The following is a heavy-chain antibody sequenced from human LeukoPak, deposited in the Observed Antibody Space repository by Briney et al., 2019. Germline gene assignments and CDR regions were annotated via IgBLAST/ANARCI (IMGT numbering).Heavy chain of an antibody. J-gene: IGHJ3*02. D-gene: IGHD3-22*01. Sequence: GGSLKLSCAASGFTFSGSAMHWVRQASGKGLEWVGRIRSKANSYATAYAASVKGRFTISRDDSKNTAYLQMNSLRAEDTAVYYCARDISTMIVVRSPAFDIWGQGTMVTVSS. CDR2: IRSKANSYAT. CDR1: GFTFSGSA. CDR3: ARDISTMIVVRSPAFDI. V-gene: IGHV3-73*01.